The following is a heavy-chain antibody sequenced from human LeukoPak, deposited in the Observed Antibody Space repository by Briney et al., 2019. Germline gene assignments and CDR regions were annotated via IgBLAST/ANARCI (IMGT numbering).Heavy chain of an antibody. J-gene: IGHJ6*02. D-gene: IGHD3-10*01. V-gene: IGHV1-69*04. CDR2: IIPIVGIT. CDR1: GGTFSSFG. Sequence: SVKVSCKASGGTFSSFGINWVRQAPGQGLEWMGRIIPIVGITNYAQKFQGRVTIIADNSTRTAYMELSSLTSEDTAVYYCARGLHFSLVRGGTTNYYYGMDVWGQGTSVTVSS. CDR3: ARGLHFSLVRGGTTNYYYGMDV.